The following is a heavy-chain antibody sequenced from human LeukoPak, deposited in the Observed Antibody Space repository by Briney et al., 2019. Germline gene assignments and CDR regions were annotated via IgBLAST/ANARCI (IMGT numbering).Heavy chain of an antibody. CDR1: GFTFSGYS. V-gene: IGHV3-21*01. J-gene: IGHJ6*02. D-gene: IGHD4-17*01. CDR3: ARDVGSDYGDIDYYYGMDV. CDR2: ISSSSSYI. Sequence: TLGGSLRLSCAASGFTFSGYSMNWVRQAPGKGLEWVSSISSSSSYIYYADSVKGRFTISRDNAKNSLYLQMNSLRAEDTAVYYCARDVGSDYGDIDYYYGMDVWGQGTTVTVSS.